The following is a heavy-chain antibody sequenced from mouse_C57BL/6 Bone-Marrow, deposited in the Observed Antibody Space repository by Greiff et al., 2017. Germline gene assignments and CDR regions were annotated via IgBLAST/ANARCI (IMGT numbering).Heavy chain of an antibody. CDR3: AREGLYYSNYGDY. J-gene: IGHJ2*01. CDR2: IHPNSGST. Sequence: QVQLQQPGAELVKPGASVKLSCKASGYTFTSYWMHWVKQRPGQGLEWIGMIHPNSGSTNYNEKFKSKATLPVDKSSSTAYMQRSSLTSEDSAVYDCAREGLYYSNYGDYWGQGTTLTVSS. CDR1: GYTFTSYW. D-gene: IGHD2-5*01. V-gene: IGHV1-64*01.